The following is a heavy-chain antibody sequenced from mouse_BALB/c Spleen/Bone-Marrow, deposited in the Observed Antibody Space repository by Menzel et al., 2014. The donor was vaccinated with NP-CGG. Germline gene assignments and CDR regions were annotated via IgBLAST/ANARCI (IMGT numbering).Heavy chain of an antibody. D-gene: IGHD2-12*01. V-gene: IGHV14-3*02. CDR3: ARYSYGRKGYYFDY. CDR2: IDPSSGNT. J-gene: IGHJ2*01. Sequence: EVQLQQSGAELVKPGASVKLSCTASGFNIKDSYMHWVKQRPEQGLEWIGRIDPSSGNTKYDPKFKDKDTITADTSSNNTSLQISNMKFENSAVDYCARYSYGRKGYYFDYWGQGTTLTVS. CDR1: GFNIKDSY.